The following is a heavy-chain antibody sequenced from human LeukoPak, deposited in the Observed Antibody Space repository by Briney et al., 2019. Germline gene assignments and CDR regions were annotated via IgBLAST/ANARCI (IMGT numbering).Heavy chain of an antibody. J-gene: IGHJ4*02. CDR2: IYTSGST. Sequence: SETLSLTCTVSGGSISSYYWSWIRQPPGKGLEWIGYIYTSGSTNYNPSLKSRVTISVDTSKNQFSLKLSSVTAADTAVYYCAREEVATIIVYDYWGQGTLVTVSS. CDR3: AREEVATIIVYDY. D-gene: IGHD5-24*01. CDR1: GGSISSYY. V-gene: IGHV4-4*09.